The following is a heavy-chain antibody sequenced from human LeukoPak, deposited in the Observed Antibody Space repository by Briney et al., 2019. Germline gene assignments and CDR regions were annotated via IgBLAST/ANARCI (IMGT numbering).Heavy chain of an antibody. CDR3: ARGGTNCSGGSCPLNWFDP. V-gene: IGHV1-18*01. CDR1: GYAFINYG. J-gene: IGHJ5*02. Sequence: ASVKVSCKASGYAFINYGITWVRQAPGQGLEWMGWFSAYNGNTNYAQKLQGRVTMTTDTSTSTAYMELRSLRSDDTAVYYCARGGTNCSGGSCPLNWFDPWGQGTLVTVSS. CDR2: FSAYNGNT. D-gene: IGHD2-15*01.